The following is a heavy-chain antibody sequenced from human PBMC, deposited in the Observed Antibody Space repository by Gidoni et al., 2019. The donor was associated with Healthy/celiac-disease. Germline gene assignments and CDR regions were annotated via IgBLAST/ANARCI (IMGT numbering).Heavy chain of an antibody. J-gene: IGHJ4*02. CDR2: IYYSGST. CDR3: ARASTGYCSGGSCYDGGY. CDR1: GGSVRSGSYS. V-gene: IGHV4-61*01. D-gene: IGHD2-15*01. Sequence: QVQLQESGPGLVMPSETLSLTCTVSGGSVRSGSYSWSWIRQPPGKGLEWIGYIYYSGSTNYNPSLKSRVTISVDTSNNQFSLKLSSVTAADTAVYYCARASTGYCSGGSCYDGGYWGQGTLVTVSS.